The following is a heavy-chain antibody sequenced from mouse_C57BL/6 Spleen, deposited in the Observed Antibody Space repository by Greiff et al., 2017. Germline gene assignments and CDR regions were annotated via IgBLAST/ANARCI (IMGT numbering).Heavy chain of an antibody. J-gene: IGHJ2*01. D-gene: IGHD1-1*01. V-gene: IGHV1-59*01. CDR2: IDPSDSYT. Sequence: VQLQQPGAELVKPGASVKLSCKASGYTFTSYWMHWVKQRPGQGLEWIGVIDPSDSYTNYNQKFKGKATLTVDTSSSTAYMQLSSLTSEDSAVXYCARITTVVDSDYWGQGTTLTVSS. CDR3: ARITTVVDSDY. CDR1: GYTFTSYW.